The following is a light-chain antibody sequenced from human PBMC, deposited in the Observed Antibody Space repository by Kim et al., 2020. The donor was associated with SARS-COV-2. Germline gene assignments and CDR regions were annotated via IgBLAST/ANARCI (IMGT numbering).Light chain of an antibody. CDR2: YDS. V-gene: IGLV3-21*04. CDR3: QLWDSTSDHVV. Sequence: APGKTASITCGGNNIGSKSVHWYQQRPGQAPVLVISYDSDRPSGSPERFSGSNSGNTATLTISSVEAGDEADYYCQLWDSTSDHVVFGGGTKLTVL. J-gene: IGLJ2*01. CDR1: NIGSKS.